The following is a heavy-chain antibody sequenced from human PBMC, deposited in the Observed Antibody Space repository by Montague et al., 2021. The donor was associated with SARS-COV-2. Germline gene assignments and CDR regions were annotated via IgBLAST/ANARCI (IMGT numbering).Heavy chain of an antibody. CDR3: ARGGGHSADYYYYGMDV. J-gene: IGHJ6*02. V-gene: IGHV4-59*01. CDR2: IYYSGCT. D-gene: IGHD2-21*01. Sequence: SETLSLTCTVSDGSINNYYWSWIRQPPGKGLEWIGDIYYSGCTNYIPSLKSRVTISVDTSKNQFSLKLSSVTAADTAVYHYARGGGHSADYYYYGMDVWGQGTTVTVSS. CDR1: DGSINNYY.